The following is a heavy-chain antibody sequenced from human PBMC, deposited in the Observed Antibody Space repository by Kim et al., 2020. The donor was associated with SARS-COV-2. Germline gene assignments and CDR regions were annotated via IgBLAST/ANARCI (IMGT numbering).Heavy chain of an antibody. Sequence: NPSLKSRVTISVDTSKTQFALKLSSVTAADTAVYYCARGGLYYYSGMDVWGQGTTVTVSS. J-gene: IGHJ6*02. V-gene: IGHV4-34*01. CDR3: ARGGLYYYSGMDV.